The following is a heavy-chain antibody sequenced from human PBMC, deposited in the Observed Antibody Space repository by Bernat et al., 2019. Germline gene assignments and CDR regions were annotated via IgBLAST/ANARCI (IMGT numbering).Heavy chain of an antibody. D-gene: IGHD3-22*01. Sequence: QVQLQQSGPGPVKLSQTLSLTCAISGDSVSSNSAAWNWIRQSPSRGLEWLGRTYYRSKWYNDYAVSVKSRITINPDTSKSQFSLLLNSVTPEDTAVYYCARDRSYCDSSSYYSPSFCFDYWGPGARVTVSS. CDR2: TYYRSKWYN. V-gene: IGHV6-1*01. J-gene: IGHJ4*02. CDR3: ARDRSYCDSSSYYSPSFCFDY. CDR1: GDSVSSNSAA.